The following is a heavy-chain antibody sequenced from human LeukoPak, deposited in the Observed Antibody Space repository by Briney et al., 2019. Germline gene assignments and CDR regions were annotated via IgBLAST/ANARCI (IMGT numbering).Heavy chain of an antibody. CDR2: ISAYNGNT. CDR3: AIGAYYYGSGSLEVV. J-gene: IGHJ4*02. Sequence: ASVKVSCKASGYTFTGYYMHWVRQAPGQGLEWMGWISAYNGNTNYAQKFQGRVTITADESTSTAYMELSSLRSEDTAVYYCAIGAYYYGSGSLEVVWGQGTLVTVSS. D-gene: IGHD3-10*01. V-gene: IGHV1-18*04. CDR1: GYTFTGYY.